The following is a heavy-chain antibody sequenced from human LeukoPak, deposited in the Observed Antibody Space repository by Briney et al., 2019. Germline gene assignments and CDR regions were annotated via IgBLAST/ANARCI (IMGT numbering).Heavy chain of an antibody. D-gene: IGHD3-10*01. CDR3: ARGEVLFGESDY. V-gene: IGHV4-34*01. Sequence: SETMSLTCAVCGGSFRGYYWSWLRQPPGKGLEWIGEIDHSGSTHYNPSLSSRVTISVDTSKNQFSLKLNSVSAADTAVYYRARGEVLFGESDYWGQGTLVTVSS. J-gene: IGHJ4*02. CDR2: IDHSGST. CDR1: GGSFRGYY.